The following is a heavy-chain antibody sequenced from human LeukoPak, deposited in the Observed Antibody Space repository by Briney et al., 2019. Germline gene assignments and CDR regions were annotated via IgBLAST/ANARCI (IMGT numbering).Heavy chain of an antibody. Sequence: SETLSLTCTVSGGSISSGGCYWSWIRQHPGKGLEWIGRIYTSGSTNYNPSLKSRVTMSVDTSKNQFSLKLSSVTAADTAVYYCARDSVYGGSYAYWGQGTLVTVSS. D-gene: IGHD1-26*01. J-gene: IGHJ4*02. CDR2: IYTSGST. CDR3: ARDSVYGGSYAY. V-gene: IGHV4-61*02. CDR1: GGSISSGGCY.